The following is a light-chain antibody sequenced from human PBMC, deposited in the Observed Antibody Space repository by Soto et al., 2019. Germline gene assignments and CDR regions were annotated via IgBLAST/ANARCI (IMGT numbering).Light chain of an antibody. J-gene: IGKJ1*01. CDR1: QSILSISNNKNY. V-gene: IGKV4-1*01. CDR2: WAS. CDR3: QQYFDAPT. Sequence: DIVMTQSPDSLAVSLGARATINCKSSQSILSISNNKNYLVWYQQKPGQPPKLLISWASTRESGVPDRFSGSGSGTDFTVAISSLQADDVAVYFCQQYFDAPTFGQGTKVEIK.